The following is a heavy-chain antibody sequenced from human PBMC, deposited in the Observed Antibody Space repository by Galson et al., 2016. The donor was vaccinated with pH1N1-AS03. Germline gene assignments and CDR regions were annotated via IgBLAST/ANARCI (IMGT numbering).Heavy chain of an antibody. J-gene: IGHJ2*01. CDR2: MFYTGDG. V-gene: IGHV4-59*08. CDR1: GASMRGSY. Sequence: SETLSLTCTVSGASMRGSYWTWVRQTPGQGLEWIGHMFYTGDGIYNPSFLGRAIISVDTSRNHFSLRLTSLTAADTARYYRASSPGYWYSALWGRGTLVIVS. CDR3: ASSPGYWYSAL.